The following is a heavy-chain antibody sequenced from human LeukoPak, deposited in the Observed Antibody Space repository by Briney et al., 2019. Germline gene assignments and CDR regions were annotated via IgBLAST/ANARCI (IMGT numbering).Heavy chain of an antibody. CDR3: ARDFYSSSSGGSVY. V-gene: IGHV3-33*01. CDR1: GFTFSSYS. D-gene: IGHD6-6*01. CDR2: IWNDGSNK. Sequence: GGSLRLSCAASGFTFSSYSMHWVRQAPGRGLEWVALIWNDGSNKYYADSVKGRFTISRDNYKNTLYLQMNSLRAEDTAVYYCARDFYSSSSGGSVYWGQGSLVTVSS. J-gene: IGHJ4*02.